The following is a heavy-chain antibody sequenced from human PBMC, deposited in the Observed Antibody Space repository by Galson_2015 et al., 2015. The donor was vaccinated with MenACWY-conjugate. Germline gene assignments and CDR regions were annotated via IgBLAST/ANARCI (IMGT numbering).Heavy chain of an antibody. D-gene: IGHD4-17*01. Sequence: SLRLSCAASGFTFSSYAMSWVRQAPGKGLEWVSAISGSGGSTYYADSVKGRFTISRDNSKNTLYLQMNSLRAEDTAVYYCAREPDRYGDYAWVDSWGQGTLVAVSS. CDR3: AREPDRYGDYAWVDS. V-gene: IGHV3-23*01. CDR1: GFTFSSYA. CDR2: ISGSGGST. J-gene: IGHJ4*02.